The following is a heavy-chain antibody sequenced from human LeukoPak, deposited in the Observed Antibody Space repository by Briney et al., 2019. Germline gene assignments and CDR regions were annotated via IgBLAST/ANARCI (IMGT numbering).Heavy chain of an antibody. D-gene: IGHD6-13*01. CDR1: GFTFSDYY. V-gene: IGHV3-11*01. CDR3: ARDLRNRQQLVQLDY. J-gene: IGHJ4*02. CDR2: ISSSGSTI. Sequence: GGSLRLSCAASGFTFSDYYMSLIRQAPGKGLEWVSYISSSGSTIYYADSVKGRFTISRDSAKNSLYLQMNSLRAEDTAVYYCARDLRNRQQLVQLDYWGQGTLVTVSS.